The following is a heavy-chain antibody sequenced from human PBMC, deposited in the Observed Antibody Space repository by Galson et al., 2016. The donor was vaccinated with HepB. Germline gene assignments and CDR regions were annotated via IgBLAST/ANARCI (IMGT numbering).Heavy chain of an antibody. CDR1: GFIFSTQS. Sequence: SLRLSCAGSGFIFSTQSMNWVRQAPGKGLEWVASISSSSTYIHYADSVKGRFTISRDNSKNMVYLQMDSLRVEETAVYYCVRGAWIVADGFDFWGQGTLVSVSS. CDR3: VRGAWIVADGFDF. CDR2: ISSSSTYI. D-gene: IGHD5-12*01. J-gene: IGHJ4*02. V-gene: IGHV3-21*06.